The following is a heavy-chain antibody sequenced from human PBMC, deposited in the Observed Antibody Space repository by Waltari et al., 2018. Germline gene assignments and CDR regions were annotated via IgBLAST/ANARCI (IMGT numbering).Heavy chain of an antibody. D-gene: IGHD2-21*02. Sequence: HLQLQESGPGLVNPSETLSLTCTVSCGSISSSNCYWGWIRQPPGKGLEWIGSIYYGGSTYYNPSLKSRVTISVDTSKNQFSLKLSSVTAADTAFYYCARSLGDPDYFDYWGQGTLVTVSS. CDR3: ARSLGDPDYFDY. CDR1: CGSISSSNCY. CDR2: IYYGGST. V-gene: IGHV4-39*01. J-gene: IGHJ4*02.